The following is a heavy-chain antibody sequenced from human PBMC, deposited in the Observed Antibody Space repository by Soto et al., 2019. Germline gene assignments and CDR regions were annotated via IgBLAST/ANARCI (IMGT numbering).Heavy chain of an antibody. D-gene: IGHD2-2*01. CDR3: ARSVVVRAAPDY. V-gene: IGHV1-3*01. CDR2: INAGNGNT. J-gene: IGHJ4*02. Sequence: GASVKVSCKASGYTFTSYAMHWVRQAPGQRLEWMGWINAGNGNTKYSQKFQGRVTITRDTSASTAYMELSSLRSKDTAVYYCARSVVVRAAPDYWGQGTLVTVSS. CDR1: GYTFTSYA.